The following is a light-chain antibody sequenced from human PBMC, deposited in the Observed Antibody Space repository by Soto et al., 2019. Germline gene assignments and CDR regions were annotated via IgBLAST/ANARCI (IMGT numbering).Light chain of an antibody. CDR2: DAS. Sequence: IQMTQSPATLSASVGDRVTITCRASQSLNNGLAWYQQKPGKAPNLLIYDASTLERGVPSRFSGTGSGTEFTLTITSLQPEDFATYYCQQLFDSPITFGQGTRLEIK. CDR1: QSLNNG. V-gene: IGKV1-5*01. CDR3: QQLFDSPIT. J-gene: IGKJ5*01.